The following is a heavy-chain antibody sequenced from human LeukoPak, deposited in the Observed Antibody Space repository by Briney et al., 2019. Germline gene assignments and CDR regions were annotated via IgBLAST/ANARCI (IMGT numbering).Heavy chain of an antibody. CDR1: GGSVSGYY. D-gene: IGHD3-22*01. CDR3: AASLTYNSYSSGVHPPK. Sequence: PSETLSLTCAVYGGSVSGYYCSWIRQPPGKGLEWMGEINHSGSTNYNPSLKSRVTISVDTSKNQFSLKLSSVTAADTTLYYCAASLTYNSYSSGVHPPKWGQPTLVSLSS. CDR2: INHSGST. V-gene: IGHV4-34*01. J-gene: IGHJ4*02.